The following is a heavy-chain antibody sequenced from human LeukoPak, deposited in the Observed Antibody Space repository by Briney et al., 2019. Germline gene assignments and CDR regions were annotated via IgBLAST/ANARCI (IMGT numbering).Heavy chain of an antibody. D-gene: IGHD3-10*01. CDR3: ARAMVRGVEFDY. CDR1: GVSISSRDYY. V-gene: IGHV4-30-4*01. Sequence: SSQALSLTCTVSGVSISSRDYYWSWIRQPPGKGLEWIGFIYYSGNTYYNPSLKSRVSISVDTSRNQFYLKLSSVTAADTAIFYCARAMVRGVEFDYWGQGTPVTVSS. CDR2: IYYSGNT. J-gene: IGHJ4*02.